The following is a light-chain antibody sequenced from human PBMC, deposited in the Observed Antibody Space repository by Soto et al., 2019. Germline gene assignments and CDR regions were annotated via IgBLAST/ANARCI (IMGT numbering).Light chain of an antibody. CDR1: QSISSW. CDR2: KAS. V-gene: IGKV1-5*03. Sequence: DIQMTQSPSTLSASVGDRVTITCRASQSISSWLAWYQQKPGRAPKLLIYKASSLESGVPSRFSGSGSGTEFTLTISHLQPDDFATYYCQQYNSYWTFGQGTKVEIQ. CDR3: QQYNSYWT. J-gene: IGKJ1*01.